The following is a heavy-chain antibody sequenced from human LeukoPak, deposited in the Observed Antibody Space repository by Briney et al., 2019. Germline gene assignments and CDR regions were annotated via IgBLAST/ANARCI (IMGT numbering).Heavy chain of an antibody. V-gene: IGHV3-33*01. CDR2: IWYDGSEQ. CDR3: ARGRRLSFDNNDAFDI. D-gene: IGHD1-14*01. Sequence: QAGGSLRLSCSASGFTFNTFAMHWVRQAPGKGLEWVAVIWYDGSEQFYADSVRDRFTISRDNSRKTLYLQMNSLRADDTAVYYCARGRRLSFDNNDAFDIWGQGTVVTVSS. J-gene: IGHJ3*02. CDR1: GFTFNTFA.